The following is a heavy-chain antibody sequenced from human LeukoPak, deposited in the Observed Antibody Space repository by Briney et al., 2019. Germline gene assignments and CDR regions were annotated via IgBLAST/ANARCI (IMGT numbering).Heavy chain of an antibody. J-gene: IGHJ4*02. D-gene: IGHD6-13*01. CDR1: GFIFTSYW. V-gene: IGHV3-7*01. CDR3: ARYDRSWDLDY. Sequence: GGSLRLSCAASGFIFTSYWLSWVRQAPGKGLEWVANIKQDGSEIYYVDSVKGRFTISRDNAKNSLYLQMNSLRAEDTAVYYCARYDRSWDLDYWGQGTLVTVSS. CDR2: IKQDGSEI.